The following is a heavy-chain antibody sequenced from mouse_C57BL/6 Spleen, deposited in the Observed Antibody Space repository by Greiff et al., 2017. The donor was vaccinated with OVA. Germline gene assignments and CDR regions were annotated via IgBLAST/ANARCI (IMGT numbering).Heavy chain of an antibody. CDR3: ARGDYDGVYAMDD. D-gene: IGHD2-4*01. Sequence: EVQLQQSGPVLVKPGASVKMSCKASGYTFTDYYMNWVKQSHGKSLEWIGVINPYNGGTSYNQKFKGKATLTVDKSSSTAYMELHSLTSEDSAVYYCARGDYDGVYAMDDWGQGTSVTVSS. CDR1: GYTFTDYY. V-gene: IGHV1-19*01. CDR2: INPYNGGT. J-gene: IGHJ4*01.